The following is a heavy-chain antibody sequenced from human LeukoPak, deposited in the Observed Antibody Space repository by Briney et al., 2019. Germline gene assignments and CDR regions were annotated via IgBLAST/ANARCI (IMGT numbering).Heavy chain of an antibody. CDR1: GLNFDDSA. D-gene: IGHD6-13*01. CDR3: ARDRKSSSWYGATFDY. Sequence: PGGSLRLSCVASGLNFDDSAMHWVRQAPGKGLEWVSLISADGGSTFSADSVKGRFTISRDNSKNTLYLQMNSLRAEDTAVYYCARDRKSSSWYGATFDYWGQGTLVTVSS. J-gene: IGHJ4*02. V-gene: IGHV3-43*02. CDR2: ISADGGST.